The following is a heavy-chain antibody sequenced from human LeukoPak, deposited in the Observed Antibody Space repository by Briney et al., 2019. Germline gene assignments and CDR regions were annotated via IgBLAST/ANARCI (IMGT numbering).Heavy chain of an antibody. CDR3: ARYWTSGSPQGDY. J-gene: IGHJ4*02. CDR1: GFTFSSYW. V-gene: IGHV3-74*01. CDR2: INSDGSST. D-gene: IGHD3-10*01. Sequence: GGSLRLSCAASGFTFSSYWMHWVRQAPGKGLVWVSRINSDGSSTNYADSVKGRFTISRDNAKNTLYLQMNSLRAEDTAVYYCARYWTSGSPQGDYWGQGTLVTVSS.